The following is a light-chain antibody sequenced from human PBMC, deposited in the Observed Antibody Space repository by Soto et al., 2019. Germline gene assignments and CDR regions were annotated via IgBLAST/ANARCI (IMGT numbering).Light chain of an antibody. CDR3: QQRSNWPRGT. CDR1: QSVSSY. CDR2: DAS. V-gene: IGKV3-11*01. Sequence: EIVLTQSPATLSLSPGERATLSCRASQSVSSYLAWYQQKPGQAPRLLIYDASNRATGIPARFSGSGSGTDFTLTICSLEPEDFAVYYCQQRSNWPRGTFGQGTKVDIK. J-gene: IGKJ1*01.